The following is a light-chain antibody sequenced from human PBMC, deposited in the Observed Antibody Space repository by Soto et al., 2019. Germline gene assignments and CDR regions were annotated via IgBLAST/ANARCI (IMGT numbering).Light chain of an antibody. CDR2: GAS. V-gene: IGKV3-15*01. J-gene: IGKJ3*01. CDR3: QQYNNWPPVT. Sequence: EIVLTQSPGTGSLSRGERATLSCRATESVVSNYLAWYQQKPGQAPRLLIYGASTRATGIPVRFSGSGSGTEFTLTISSLQSEDFAVYSCQQYNNWPPVTFGPGTKVDI. CDR1: ESVVSNY.